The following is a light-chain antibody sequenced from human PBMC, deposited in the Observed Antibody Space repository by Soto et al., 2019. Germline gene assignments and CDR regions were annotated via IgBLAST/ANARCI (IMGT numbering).Light chain of an antibody. J-gene: IGKJ3*01. CDR2: GAS. CDR1: QGIANF. CDR3: HQLNSFPIP. V-gene: IGKV1-9*01. Sequence: IQLTQSPSSLSASVGDRVTISCRASQGIANFLAWYQQKPGKAPKLLIYGASTLQSGVPSRLSGSGSGTDFTLTISSLQPEDFATYYCHQLNSFPIPFGPGTKVDIK.